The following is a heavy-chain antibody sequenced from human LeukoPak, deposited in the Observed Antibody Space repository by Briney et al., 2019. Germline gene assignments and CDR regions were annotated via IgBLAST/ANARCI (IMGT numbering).Heavy chain of an antibody. CDR3: ARWSYDTAAWYFDL. J-gene: IGHJ2*01. CDR2: FYSGGNT. CDR1: GCTGRSNY. D-gene: IGHD3-22*01. V-gene: IGHV3-53*05. Sequence: GGSLRLSCAAPGCTGRSNYMSSVRQAPGKGLEWVSVFYSGGNTYYADSVKGRFTISRDNVKNMVYLQMSSLRTEDTAVYYCARWSYDTAAWYFDLWGRGTLVTVSS.